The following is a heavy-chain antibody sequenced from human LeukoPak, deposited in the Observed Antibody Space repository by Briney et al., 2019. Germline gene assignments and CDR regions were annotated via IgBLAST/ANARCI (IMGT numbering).Heavy chain of an antibody. D-gene: IGHD3-16*01. J-gene: IGHJ5*02. CDR1: EYTFTNYD. CDR2: INPNSGNT. V-gene: IGHV1-8*01. CDR3: ARSLGTYWGKDFLNWFDP. Sequence: GASVKVSCMASEYTFTNYDINWVRQATGQGLEWMGWINPNSGNTGYTQKFQGRVTMTRNTSLSTAYMELTSLKSEDTAVYYCARSLGTYWGKDFLNWFDPWGQGTLVTVSS.